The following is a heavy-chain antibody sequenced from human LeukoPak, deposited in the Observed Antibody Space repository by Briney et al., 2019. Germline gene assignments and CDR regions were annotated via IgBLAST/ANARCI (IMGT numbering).Heavy chain of an antibody. J-gene: IGHJ4*02. CDR2: ISSSGNTI. CDR3: VSSLLGDTDY. Sequence: GGCLRLSCTAAGFTFSEYSMKWFRPAPGEGMDWVPYISSSGNTIHYADSVTGRFTISRDNAQKPLHLQMNSPRAEDTAVYFCVSSLLGDTDYWGQGTLVTVSS. D-gene: IGHD1-26*01. CDR1: GFTFSEYS. V-gene: IGHV3-48*04.